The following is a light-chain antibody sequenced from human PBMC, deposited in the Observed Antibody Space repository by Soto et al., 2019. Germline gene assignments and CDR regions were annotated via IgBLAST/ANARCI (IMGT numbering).Light chain of an antibody. V-gene: IGLV1-44*01. CDR3: AAWDDSLNGYV. Sequence: QSVLEQPPSASATPGQGVIISCSGSSSNIGSNPVNWYRQVPGTAPKLVIYSFSRRPSGVPDRISGSKSATSASLAISGLQSEDEADYYCAAWDDSLNGYVFGTGTKATVL. CDR1: SSNIGSNP. CDR2: SFS. J-gene: IGLJ1*01.